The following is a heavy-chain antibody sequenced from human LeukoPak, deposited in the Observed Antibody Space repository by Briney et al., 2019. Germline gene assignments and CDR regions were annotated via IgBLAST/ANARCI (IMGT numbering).Heavy chain of an antibody. J-gene: IGHJ5*02. CDR1: GYTFTSYG. D-gene: IGHD1-26*01. CDR3: ARRVGATNMDWFDP. Sequence: ASVKVSCKASGYTFTSYGISWVRQATGQGLEWMGWISAYNGNTNYAQKLQGRVTMTTDTSTSTAYMELRSLRSDDTAVYYCARRVGATNMDWFDPWGQGTLVTVSS. CDR2: ISAYNGNT. V-gene: IGHV1-18*01.